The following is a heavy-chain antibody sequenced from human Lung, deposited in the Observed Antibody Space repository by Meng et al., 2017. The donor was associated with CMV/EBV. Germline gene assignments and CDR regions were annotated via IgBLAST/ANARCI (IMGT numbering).Heavy chain of an antibody. J-gene: IGHJ4*02. CDR3: AKCSSTSCRYFDY. V-gene: IGHV3-23*03. D-gene: IGHD2-2*01. CDR1: GFTFSRYG. Sequence: GESXKISCAASGFTFSRYGMSWVRQAPGKGLEWVSVMYSGGSSTFYADSVQGRFTISRDESKNTLYLQMNSLRAEDTALYYCAKCSSTSCRYFDYRGQGTLVTVSS. CDR2: MYSGGSST.